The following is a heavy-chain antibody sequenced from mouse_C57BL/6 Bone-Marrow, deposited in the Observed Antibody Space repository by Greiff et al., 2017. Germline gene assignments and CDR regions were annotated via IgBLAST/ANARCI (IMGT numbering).Heavy chain of an antibody. CDR3: ARDAPITTVVATDWYFDV. CDR1: GFTFSDFY. D-gene: IGHD1-1*01. CDR2: SRNKANDYTT. Sequence: EVNVVESGGGLVQSGRSLRLSCATSGFTFSDFYMEWVRQAPGKGLEWIAASRNKANDYTTEYSASVKGRFIVSRDTSQSILYLQMNALRAEDTAIYYCARDAPITTVVATDWYFDVWGTGTTVTVSS. V-gene: IGHV7-1*01. J-gene: IGHJ1*03.